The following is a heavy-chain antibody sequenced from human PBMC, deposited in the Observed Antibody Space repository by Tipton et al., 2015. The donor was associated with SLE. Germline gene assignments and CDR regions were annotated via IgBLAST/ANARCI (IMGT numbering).Heavy chain of an antibody. Sequence: LRLSCTVSGYSISENYLWGWIRQAPGKGLEWIGSVDHSENTYYDPSLKSRVTISVETSRNQFSLKLSSVTAADTAVYYCARPNSGYDPDAFDIWGRGTMVTVSS. V-gene: IGHV4-38-2*02. CDR2: VDHSENT. CDR3: ARPNSGYDPDAFDI. CDR1: GYSISENYL. J-gene: IGHJ3*02. D-gene: IGHD5-12*01.